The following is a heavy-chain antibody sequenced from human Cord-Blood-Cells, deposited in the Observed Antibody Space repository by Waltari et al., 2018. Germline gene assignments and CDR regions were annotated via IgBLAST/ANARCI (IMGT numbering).Heavy chain of an antibody. CDR1: GFTVSSNY. J-gene: IGHJ4*02. CDR2: IFSGGST. CDR3: ARDRDSSSWYDY. D-gene: IGHD6-13*01. V-gene: IGHV3-53*01. Sequence: EVQLVESGGGLIQPGGSLRLSCAASGFTVSSNYMSWVRQAPGKGLEWVSVIFSGGSTYYAASVKGRFTISRDNSKNTLYLQMNSLRAEDTAVYYCARDRDSSSWYDYWGQGTLVTVSS.